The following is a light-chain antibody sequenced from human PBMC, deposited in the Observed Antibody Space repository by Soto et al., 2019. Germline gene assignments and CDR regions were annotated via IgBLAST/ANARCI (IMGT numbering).Light chain of an antibody. CDR2: AAS. Sequence: DIQMTQSPSSLSASVGVIVTITCRASQGISNYLAWYQQKPGKGPNLLIYAASTLQSGVPSRFSGSGSGTEFTLTISSLQPEDVATYYCQRYNSAPWTFGQGTKVEIK. CDR3: QRYNSAPWT. CDR1: QGISNY. V-gene: IGKV1-27*01. J-gene: IGKJ1*01.